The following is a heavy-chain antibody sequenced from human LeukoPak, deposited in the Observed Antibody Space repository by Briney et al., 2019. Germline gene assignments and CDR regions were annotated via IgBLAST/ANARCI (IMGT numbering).Heavy chain of an antibody. CDR2: IQSKTDGGTT. D-gene: IGHD6-6*01. CDR3: ARATAARQHYYYYYYMDV. J-gene: IGHJ6*03. CDR1: EFTFSNAW. V-gene: IGHV3-15*01. Sequence: GGSLRLSCAASEFTFSNAWMSWVRQAPGKGLGWVGRIQSKTDGGTTDYAAPVYGRFTISRDDSKNALYLQMNSLKTEDTAVYYCARATAARQHYYYYYYMDVWGKGTTVTVSS.